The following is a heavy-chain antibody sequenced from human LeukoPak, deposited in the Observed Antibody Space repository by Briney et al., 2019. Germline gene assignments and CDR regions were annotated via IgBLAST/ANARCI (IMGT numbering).Heavy chain of an antibody. V-gene: IGHV1-69*01. Sequence: SVKVSCKASGGTFSSYAISWVRQAPGQGLEWMEGIIPIFGTANYAQKFQGRVTITADESTSTAYMELSSLRSEDTAVYYCARDYYDFWSGSGRNGNDYYYYYYMDVWGKGTTVTVSS. D-gene: IGHD3-3*01. CDR1: GGTFSSYA. CDR3: ARDYYDFWSGSGRNGNDYYYYYYMDV. J-gene: IGHJ6*03. CDR2: IIPIFGTA.